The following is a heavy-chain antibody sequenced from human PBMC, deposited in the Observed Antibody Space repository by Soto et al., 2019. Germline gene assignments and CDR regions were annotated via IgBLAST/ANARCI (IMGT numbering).Heavy chain of an antibody. CDR1: GFTFSSHA. V-gene: IGHV3-23*01. D-gene: IGHD2-21*02. CDR3: AKDLTVVTPTEYFQH. J-gene: IGHJ1*01. CDR2: ISGSGGST. Sequence: LRRSSADSGFTFSSHAMSWVRQAPGKGLEWVSAISGSGGSTYYADSVKGRFTISRDNSKNTLYLQMNRLRAEDTAVYYCAKDLTVVTPTEYFQHWGQGTLVTVSS.